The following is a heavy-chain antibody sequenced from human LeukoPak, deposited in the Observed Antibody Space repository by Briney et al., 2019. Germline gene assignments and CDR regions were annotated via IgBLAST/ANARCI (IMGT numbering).Heavy chain of an antibody. J-gene: IGHJ4*02. D-gene: IGHD3-10*01. CDR2: IGGTDGTT. V-gene: IGHV3-23*01. CDR3: TKRIDGAGSYYIDF. CDR1: GFTFRNYV. Sequence: PGGSLRLSCAASGFTFRNYVMNWVRQAPGKGLEWVSAIGGTDGTTFYAAFVKGRFTISRDNSRNTLYLQMNSLGAEDTAVYYCTKRIDGAGSYYIDFWGQGTVVTVSS.